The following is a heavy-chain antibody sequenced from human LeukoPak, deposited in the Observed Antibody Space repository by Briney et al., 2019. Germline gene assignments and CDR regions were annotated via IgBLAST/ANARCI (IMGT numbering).Heavy chain of an antibody. Sequence: AGGSLRLSCAASGFNFSSYWMSWVRQAPGKRLEWVANIKQDGSEKYYVDSVRGRFTISRDNAKNSLYLQMNSLRAEDTAVYYCARLSPTWYFDYWGQGTLVTVSS. V-gene: IGHV3-7*01. CDR3: ARLSPTWYFDY. CDR2: IKQDGSEK. CDR1: GFNFSSYW. J-gene: IGHJ4*02.